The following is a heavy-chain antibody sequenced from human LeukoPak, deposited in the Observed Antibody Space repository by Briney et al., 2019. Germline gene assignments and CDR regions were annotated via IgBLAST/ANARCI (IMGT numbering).Heavy chain of an antibody. CDR3: ARHYDCSGGSCYVHFDY. CDR1: GYSFTSNW. CDR2: IYPGDSDT. D-gene: IGHD2-15*01. Sequence: GESLKISCKGSGYSFTSNWIGWVRQMPGKGLEWMGIIYPGDSDTRYNPSFQGQVTISADKSISTAYLQWSSLKASDTAMYYCARHYDCSGGSCYVHFDYWGQGTLVTVSS. J-gene: IGHJ4*02. V-gene: IGHV5-51*01.